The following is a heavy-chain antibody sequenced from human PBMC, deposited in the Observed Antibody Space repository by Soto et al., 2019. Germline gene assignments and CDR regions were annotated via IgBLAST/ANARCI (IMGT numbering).Heavy chain of an antibody. CDR2: IYYSGST. V-gene: IGHV4-39*01. Sequence: SETLSLTCTFSGCSISSSSYYWGWIRQPPGKGLEWIGSIYYSGSTYYNPSLKSRVTISVDTSKNQFSLKLSSVTAADTAVYYCARDYGSGSYYNYYYYGMDVWGQGTTVTVSS. D-gene: IGHD3-10*01. CDR3: ARDYGSGSYYNYYYYGMDV. J-gene: IGHJ6*02. CDR1: GCSISSSSYY.